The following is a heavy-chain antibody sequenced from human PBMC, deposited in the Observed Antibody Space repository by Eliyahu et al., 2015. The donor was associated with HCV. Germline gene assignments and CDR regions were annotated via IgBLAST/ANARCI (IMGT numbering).Heavy chain of an antibody. Sequence: QIQLVQSGAEVKKPGASVKVSCKASGYTFSTYDISWVRQAPGQGLEWMGWISTDNGNTNYAQNLQGRVTMTTDTSTSTAYMELRSLRADDTAVYYCARAYGAESYYYGMDIWGQGTTVTVSS. CDR3: ARAYGAESYYYGMDI. J-gene: IGHJ6*02. CDR2: ISTDNGNT. CDR1: GYTFSTYD. V-gene: IGHV1-18*01. D-gene: IGHD4-17*01.